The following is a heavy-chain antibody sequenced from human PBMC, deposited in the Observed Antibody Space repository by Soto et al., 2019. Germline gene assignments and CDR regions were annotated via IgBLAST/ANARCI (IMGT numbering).Heavy chain of an antibody. J-gene: IGHJ4*02. CDR1: GGSISSGDYY. D-gene: IGHD3-22*01. Sequence: SDTLSLTCTVSGGSISSGDYYWSWVRQPPEKGLEWIGYIYYSGSTYYNPSLKSRVTISVDTSKNQFSLKLSSVTAADTAVYYCAREMIVVGEGRGFDYWGQGTLVTVSS. V-gene: IGHV4-30-4*02. CDR2: IYYSGST. CDR3: AREMIVVGEGRGFDY.